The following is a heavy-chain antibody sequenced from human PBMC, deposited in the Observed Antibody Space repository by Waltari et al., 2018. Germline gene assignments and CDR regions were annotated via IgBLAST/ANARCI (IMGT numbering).Heavy chain of an antibody. Sequence: QLQETGPGLVKPSATLSLSCTVSGVSLSRPSYYWGWIRQSPGKGLEWIGNIDYSGNTYYNPSLKSRVTISVDRSKNQFSLKLSSVTAAETAVYYCARGTTMAATANWGQGTLVTVSS. CDR2: IDYSGNT. CDR1: GVSLSRPSYY. CDR3: ARGTTMAATAN. D-gene: IGHD6-19*01. J-gene: IGHJ4*02. V-gene: IGHV4-39*01.